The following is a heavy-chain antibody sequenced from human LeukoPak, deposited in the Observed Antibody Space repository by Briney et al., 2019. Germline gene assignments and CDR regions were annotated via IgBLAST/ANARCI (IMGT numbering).Heavy chain of an antibody. CDR2: ISWNSGSI. D-gene: IGHD2-2*01. CDR3: AKDTDCSSTSCYGFDFDY. CDR1: GFTFDDYA. J-gene: IGHJ4*02. Sequence: GRSLRLSCAASGFTFDDYAMHWVRQAPGKGLEWVSGISWNSGSIVYADSVKGRFTISRDNAKNSLYLQMNSLRAEDTALYYCAKDTDCSSTSCYGFDFDYWGQGTLVTVSS. V-gene: IGHV3-9*01.